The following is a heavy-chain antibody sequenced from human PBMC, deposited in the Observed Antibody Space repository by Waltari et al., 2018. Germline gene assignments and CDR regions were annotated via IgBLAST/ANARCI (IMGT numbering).Heavy chain of an antibody. J-gene: IGHJ4*02. Sequence: EVQLVESGGGSVQPGGSLRLSCAASGFTFSTYIMHWVRQSPGEGLVWSARIRSDGGTTRYADSVKGRFTISRDNAKNTLYLEMNSLRVEDTAMYYCARDYNYKVDYWGQGVLVTVSS. CDR3: ARDYNYKVDY. V-gene: IGHV3-74*01. D-gene: IGHD3-22*01. CDR2: IRSDGGTT. CDR1: GFTFSTYI.